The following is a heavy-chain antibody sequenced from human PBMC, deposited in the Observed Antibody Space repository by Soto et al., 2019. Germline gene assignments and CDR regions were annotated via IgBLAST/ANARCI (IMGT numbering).Heavy chain of an antibody. D-gene: IGHD1-26*01. V-gene: IGHV3-30*18. Sequence: QLQLVESGGGAVQPGESLRLSCVASGFDFTYYAMHWVRQAPGKGLESVAVMSSDGSKIHHTDSVKGRFTISRDNSKNTLYLQMNSLRKEDTAVYFCAKDEGVGGTLGLFDYWGQGTLVSVSS. J-gene: IGHJ4*02. CDR1: GFDFTYYA. CDR2: MSSDGSKI. CDR3: AKDEGVGGTLGLFDY.